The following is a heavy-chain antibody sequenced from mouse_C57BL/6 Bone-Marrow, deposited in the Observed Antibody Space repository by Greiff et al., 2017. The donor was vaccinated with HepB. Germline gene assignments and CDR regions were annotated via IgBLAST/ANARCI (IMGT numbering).Heavy chain of an antibody. J-gene: IGHJ4*01. CDR2: ISSGGSYT. Sequence: EVQLVESGGDLVKPGGSLKLSCAASGFTFSSYGMSWVRQTPDKRLEWVATISSGGSYTYYPDSVKGRFTISRDNAKNTLYLQMSSLKSEDTAMYYCARQEVNWDLYYAMDYWGQGTSVTVSS. V-gene: IGHV5-6*01. D-gene: IGHD4-1*01. CDR3: ARQEVNWDLYYAMDY. CDR1: GFTFSSYG.